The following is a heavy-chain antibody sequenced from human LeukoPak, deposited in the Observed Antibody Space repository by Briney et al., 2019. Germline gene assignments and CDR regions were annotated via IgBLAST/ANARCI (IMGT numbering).Heavy chain of an antibody. D-gene: IGHD3-9*01. CDR3: ARGGLRYFDWLLGSVDP. CDR1: GGSISSSNW. J-gene: IGHJ5*02. V-gene: IGHV4-4*02. Sequence: PSETLSLTCAVSGGSISSSNWWSWVRQPPGKGLEWIGEIYHSGSTNYNPSLKSRVTISVDKSKNQFSLKLSSVTAADTAVYYCARGGLRYFDWLLGSVDPWGQGTLVTVST. CDR2: IYHSGST.